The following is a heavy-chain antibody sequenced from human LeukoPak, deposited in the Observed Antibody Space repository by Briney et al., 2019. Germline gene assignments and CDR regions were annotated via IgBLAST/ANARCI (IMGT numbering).Heavy chain of an antibody. CDR3: ARHGPRGGGYCSSTSCYIFDY. CDR2: IYTSGST. CDR1: GGSISSYY. Sequence: SETLSLTCTVSGGSISSYYWSWIRQPAGKGLEWIGRIYTSGSTNYNPSLKSRVTMSVDASKNQFSLKLTSVTAADTAVYYCARHGPRGGGYCSSTSCYIFDYWGQGALFTVSA. J-gene: IGHJ4*02. V-gene: IGHV4-4*07. D-gene: IGHD2-2*02.